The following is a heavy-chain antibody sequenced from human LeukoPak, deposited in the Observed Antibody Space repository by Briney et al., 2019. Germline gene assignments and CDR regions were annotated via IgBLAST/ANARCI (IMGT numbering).Heavy chain of an antibody. J-gene: IGHJ4*02. Sequence: GGSLRLSCAASGFTFSSYAMSWVRQAPGKGLEWVSAISGSGGSTYYADSVKGRFTISRDNSKNTLYLQMNSLRAEDTAVYYCAKYYYGSGSYYNVQVPFDCWGQGTLVTVSS. CDR3: AKYYYGSGSYYNVQVPFDC. V-gene: IGHV3-23*01. CDR1: GFTFSSYA. D-gene: IGHD3-10*01. CDR2: ISGSGGST.